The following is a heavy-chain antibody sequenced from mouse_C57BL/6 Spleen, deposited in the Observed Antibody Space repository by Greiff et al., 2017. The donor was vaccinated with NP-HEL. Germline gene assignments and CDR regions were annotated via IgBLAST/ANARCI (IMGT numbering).Heavy chain of an antibody. CDR2: INPGSGGT. Sequence: QVQLKQSGAELVRPGTSVKVSCKASGYAFTNYLIEWVKQRPGQGLEWIGVINPGSGGTNYNEKFKGKATLTADKSSSTAYMQLSSLTSEDSAVYFCARSDYGSRRDYFDYWGQGTTLTVSS. J-gene: IGHJ2*01. V-gene: IGHV1-54*01. CDR3: ARSDYGSRRDYFDY. D-gene: IGHD1-1*01. CDR1: GYAFTNYL.